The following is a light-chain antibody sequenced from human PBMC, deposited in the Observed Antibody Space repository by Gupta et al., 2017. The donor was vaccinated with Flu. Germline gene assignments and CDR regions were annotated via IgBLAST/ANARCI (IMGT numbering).Light chain of an antibody. J-gene: IGLJ1*01. V-gene: IGLV1-51*02. CDR3: GTWDNSLTVVYV. CDR1: TSNIGNKF. Sequence: QSVLTQPPSVSAAAVQKVTISCSGSTSNIGNKFVAWYQQIPGTAPKLLIHENNKRPSGIPDRFSGSKSGTSATLGITGLQTGDEADYYCGTWDNSLTVVYVFGTGTKVTVL. CDR2: ENN.